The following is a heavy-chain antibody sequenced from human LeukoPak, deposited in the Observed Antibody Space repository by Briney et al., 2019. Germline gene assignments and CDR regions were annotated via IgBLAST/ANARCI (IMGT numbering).Heavy chain of an antibody. Sequence: GGSLRLSCAASGFTFDDYAMHWVRQAPGKGLEWVPGISWNSGSIGYADSVKGRFTISRDNAKNSLYLQMNSLRAEDTALYYCAKVSRAYCSGGSCYSSHYYYYYGMDVWGQGTTATVSS. CDR1: GFTFDDYA. J-gene: IGHJ6*02. CDR3: AKVSRAYCSGGSCYSSHYYYYYGMDV. CDR2: ISWNSGSI. D-gene: IGHD2-15*01. V-gene: IGHV3-9*01.